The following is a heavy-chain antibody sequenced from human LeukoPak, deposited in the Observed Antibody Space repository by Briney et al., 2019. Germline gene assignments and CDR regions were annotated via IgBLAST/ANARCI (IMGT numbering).Heavy chain of an antibody. J-gene: IGHJ3*02. CDR1: GYTFTGYY. D-gene: IGHD2-2*01. CDR2: INPNSGGT. Sequence: ASVKVSCKASGYTFTGYYMHWVRQAPGQGLEWMGWINPNSGGTNYAQKFQGRVHMTRDTPISTAYMELSRLRSDDTAVYYCASNIVVAYDAFDIWGQGTMVTVSS. CDR3: ASNIVVAYDAFDI. V-gene: IGHV1-2*02.